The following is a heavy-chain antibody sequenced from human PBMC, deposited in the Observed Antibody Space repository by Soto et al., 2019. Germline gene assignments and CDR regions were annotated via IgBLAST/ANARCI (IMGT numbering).Heavy chain of an antibody. J-gene: IGHJ4*02. V-gene: IGHV1-18*01. CDR1: GYTFTNFG. Sequence: ASVKVSCKASGYTFTNFGISWVRQAPGQGLEWMGWISAYNGNTNYAQKLQGRVTMTTDTSTSTAYMELRSLRSDDTAVYYCARDQRAFWSGPRDFDYWGQGTLVTVSS. CDR2: ISAYNGNT. CDR3: ARDQRAFWSGPRDFDY. D-gene: IGHD3-3*01.